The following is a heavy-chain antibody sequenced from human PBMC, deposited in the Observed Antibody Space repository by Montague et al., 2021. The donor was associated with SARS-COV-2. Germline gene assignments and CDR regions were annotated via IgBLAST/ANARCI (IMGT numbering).Heavy chain of an antibody. D-gene: IGHD3-10*01. CDR2: IYWDDDE. CDR1: GISLSTSGVG. CDR3: APLGFDSRSYYTPHNWFDP. J-gene: IGHJ5*02. V-gene: IGHV2-5*02. Sequence: PALVKPTQTLTLTCTFSGISLSTSGVGVAWIRQPPGKALERLALIYWDDDERYSPSMRSRLTITKDTSENQVVLRMTNMDPMDTATYSCAPLGFDSRSYYTPHNWFDPWGQGILVTVSS.